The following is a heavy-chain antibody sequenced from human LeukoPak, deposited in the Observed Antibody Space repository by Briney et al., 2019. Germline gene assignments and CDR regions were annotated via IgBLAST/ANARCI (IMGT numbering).Heavy chain of an antibody. D-gene: IGHD2-15*01. CDR2: ISAYNGNT. Sequence: ASVKVSCKASGYTFTSYGISWVRQAPGQGLEWMGWISAYNGNTNYAQKLQGRVTMTTDTSTSTAYMELRNLRSDDTAVYYCARDDWLGYCSGGSCLVDYWGQGTLVTVSS. CDR1: GYTFTSYG. J-gene: IGHJ4*02. V-gene: IGHV1-18*01. CDR3: ARDDWLGYCSGGSCLVDY.